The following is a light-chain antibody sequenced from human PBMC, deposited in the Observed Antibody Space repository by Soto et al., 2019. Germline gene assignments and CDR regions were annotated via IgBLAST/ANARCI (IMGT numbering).Light chain of an antibody. V-gene: IGKV3-11*01. CDR2: DAS. Sequence: EIVLTQSPATLPLSPGERATLSCRASQSVSSYLAGYQQKPGQAPRLLICDASNQATGIPARFSGSGSGTDFTLTISSLEPEDFAVYYCQQRSNWPPRITFGQGTRLEIK. J-gene: IGKJ5*01. CDR3: QQRSNWPPRIT. CDR1: QSVSSY.